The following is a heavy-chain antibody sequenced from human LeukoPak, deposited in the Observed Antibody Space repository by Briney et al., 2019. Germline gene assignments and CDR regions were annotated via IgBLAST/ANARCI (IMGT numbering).Heavy chain of an antibody. CDR2: IIPIFGTA. V-gene: IGHV1-69*13. CDR1: GGTFSSYA. Sequence: SVKVSCKASGGTFSSYAISWVRQAPGQGLEWMGGIIPIFGTANYAQKFQGRVTITADESMSTAYMELSSLRSEDTAVYYCASLVLFLNPSGGRAAKQGGFDYWGQGTLVTVSS. D-gene: IGHD6-19*01. CDR3: ASLVLFLNPSGGRAAKQGGFDY. J-gene: IGHJ4*02.